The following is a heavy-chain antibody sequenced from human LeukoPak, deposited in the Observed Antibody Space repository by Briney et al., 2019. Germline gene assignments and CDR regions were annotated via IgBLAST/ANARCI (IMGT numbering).Heavy chain of an antibody. D-gene: IGHD4/OR15-4a*01. CDR2: IYNSGNIY. CDR3: ARDVGAKYYFDY. CDR1: GGSISSGGYF. J-gene: IGHJ4*01. Sequence: PSETLSLTCTVSGGSISSGGYFWSWIRQHPGKALEWVGYIYNSGNIYYYNPSLKSRFRISVDTSKNHFSLSLSSVTAADTAVYYCARDVGAKYYFDYWGHGTLVTVSS. V-gene: IGHV4-31*03.